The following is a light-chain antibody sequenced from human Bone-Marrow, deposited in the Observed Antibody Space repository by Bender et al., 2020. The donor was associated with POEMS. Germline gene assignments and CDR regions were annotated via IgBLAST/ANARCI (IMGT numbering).Light chain of an antibody. CDR3: CTYAGSSPWV. CDR2: EVV. Sequence: QSALTQPPSASGSPGQSVTISCTGTSRDVGGYNYVSWYQQHPGKAPKLIIYEVVKRSSGFSYRFSGSKAGNTASLTISGLQPEDEADYYCCTYAGSSPWVFGGGTKLTVV. J-gene: IGLJ3*02. V-gene: IGLV2-8*01. CDR1: SRDVGGYNY.